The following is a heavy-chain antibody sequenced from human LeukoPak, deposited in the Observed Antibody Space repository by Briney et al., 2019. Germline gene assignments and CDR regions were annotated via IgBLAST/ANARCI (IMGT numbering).Heavy chain of an antibody. D-gene: IGHD6-13*01. CDR1: GGSFSGYY. CDR2: INHSGST. CDR3: AREVGDSSSSNWFDP. V-gene: IGHV4-34*01. Sequence: PSETLSLTCAVYGGSFSGYYWSWIRQPPGKGLEWIGEINHSGSTNYNPSLKSRVTISVDTSKNQFSLKLSSVTAADTAVYYCAREVGDSSSSNWFDPWGQGTLVTVSS. J-gene: IGHJ5*02.